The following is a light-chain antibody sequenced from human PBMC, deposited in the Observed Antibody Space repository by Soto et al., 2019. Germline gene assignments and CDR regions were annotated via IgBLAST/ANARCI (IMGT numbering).Light chain of an antibody. Sequence: EIVMTQSPATLSVSPGERATLSCRASQSVRSNLAWHQQKPGQAPRLLIYGASTRATGIPARFSGSGSGTEFTLTISSLQSEDFAVYYCQQYNNWPRTFGQGTKVDI. J-gene: IGKJ1*01. CDR1: QSVRSN. V-gene: IGKV3-15*01. CDR2: GAS. CDR3: QQYNNWPRT.